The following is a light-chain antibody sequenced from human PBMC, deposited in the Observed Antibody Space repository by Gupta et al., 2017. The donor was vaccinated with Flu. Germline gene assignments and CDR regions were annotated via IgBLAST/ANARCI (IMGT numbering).Light chain of an antibody. CDR1: QSILSTSNKKNY. Sequence: DVVMTQSPRSLAVPLGQRATVNCKSSQSILSTSNKKNYLAWYQQTPGQPPKLLIYWASTRESGVPDRCSGSGSGTDFTLTINSLQAEDVAVYYCQKYYSARTFGPGTKVDVK. CDR2: WAS. CDR3: QKYYSART. V-gene: IGKV4-1*01. J-gene: IGKJ3*01.